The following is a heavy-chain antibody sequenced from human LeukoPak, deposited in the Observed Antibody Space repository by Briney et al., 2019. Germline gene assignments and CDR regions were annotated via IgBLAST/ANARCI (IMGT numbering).Heavy chain of an antibody. CDR1: GFTFSSYA. J-gene: IGHJ4*02. V-gene: IGHV3-23*01. D-gene: IGHD3-10*01. Sequence: GSLRLSCAASGFTFSSYAMSWVRQAPGKGLEWASAISGSGGSTYYADSVKGRFTISRDNSKNTLYLHMNSLRAEDTAVYYCAKLGNFASGSYSDWGQGTLVTVSS. CDR2: ISGSGGST. CDR3: AKLGNFASGSYSD.